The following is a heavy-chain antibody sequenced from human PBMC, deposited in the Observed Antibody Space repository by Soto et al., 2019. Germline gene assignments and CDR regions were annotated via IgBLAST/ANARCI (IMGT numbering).Heavy chain of an antibody. Sequence: SVKVSCKASGGTFSSYTISWVRQAPGQGLEWMGRIIPILGIANYAQKFQGRVTITADKSTSTAYMELSSLRSEDTAVYYCARNSGSGWSPSSYWGQGTLVPVSS. CDR1: GGTFSSYT. D-gene: IGHD6-19*01. V-gene: IGHV1-69*02. CDR3: ARNSGSGWSPSSY. CDR2: IIPILGIA. J-gene: IGHJ4*02.